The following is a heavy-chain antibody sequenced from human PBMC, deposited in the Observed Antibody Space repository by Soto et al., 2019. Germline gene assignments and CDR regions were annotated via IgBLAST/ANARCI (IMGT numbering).Heavy chain of an antibody. CDR1: GFSFSNYG. CDR3: ARSTDWGGGGALDI. V-gene: IGHV3-33*03. D-gene: IGHD3-16*01. Sequence: QVQLVESGGRVVQPGRSLRLSCAASGFSFSNYGMHWVRQAPAKRLEWVAIIWYDGSVKYYADSVKGRFTISRDNSNNSLSLQMNSLRAVDTAVYYCARSTDWGGGGALDIWGQGTMVTVSS. CDR2: IWYDGSVK. J-gene: IGHJ3*02.